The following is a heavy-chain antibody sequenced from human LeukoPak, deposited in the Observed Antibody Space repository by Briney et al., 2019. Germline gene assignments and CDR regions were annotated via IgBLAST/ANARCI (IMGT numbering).Heavy chain of an antibody. CDR3: AYSWDASSYFDS. CDR1: GYTFTSYA. D-gene: IGHD1-26*01. V-gene: IGHV1-69*04. CDR2: IIPVLGIT. J-gene: IGHJ4*02. Sequence: SVKVSCKASGYTFTSYAISWVRQAPGQGLEWMGRIIPVLGITNYAQKFQGRVTITADRSTSTAYMEVSSLRSEDTAVYYCAYSWDASSYFDSWGQGTLVTVSS.